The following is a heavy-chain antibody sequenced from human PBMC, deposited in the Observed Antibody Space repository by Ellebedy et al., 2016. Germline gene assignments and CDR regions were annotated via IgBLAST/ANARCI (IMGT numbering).Heavy chain of an antibody. V-gene: IGHV1-24*01. CDR1: GYTFTSYG. Sequence: ASVKVSXXASGYTFTSYGISWVRQAPGKGLEWMGGFDPEDGETIYAQKFQGRVTMTEDTSTDTAYMELSSLRSEDTAVYYCATDRYGGSYSIHYFDYWGQGTLVTVSS. CDR3: ATDRYGGSYSIHYFDY. D-gene: IGHD1-26*01. J-gene: IGHJ4*02. CDR2: FDPEDGET.